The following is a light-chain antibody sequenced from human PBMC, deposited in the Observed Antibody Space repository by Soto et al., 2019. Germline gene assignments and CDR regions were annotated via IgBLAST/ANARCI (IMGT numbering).Light chain of an antibody. V-gene: IGKV1-39*01. CDR3: QQSYRAPLT. J-gene: IGKJ3*01. CDR2: AAS. Sequence: DIQMTQSPSSMSASVGDRVTITCRASQTISTYLNWYQQKPGKAPKLLIHAASSVQSGVPSRFSGSGSGTDFTLTISSLQPEDFETYYCQQSYRAPLTFGPGTKVDIK. CDR1: QTISTY.